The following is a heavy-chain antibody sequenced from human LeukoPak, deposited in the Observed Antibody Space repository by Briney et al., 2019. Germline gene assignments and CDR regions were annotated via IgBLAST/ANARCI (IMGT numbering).Heavy chain of an antibody. Sequence: SGTLSFTCAVSGGSITSVNLWAWVRQPPGKGLEWVGEMYLSGTTTCNPSLRGRATISLDRSKNQVSLRLNSVTAADTALYYCAGLVGRYSNGMYYYFDYWGQGILVTVSS. CDR1: GGSITSVNL. D-gene: IGHD1-26*01. V-gene: IGHV4-4*02. CDR3: AGLVGRYSNGMYYYFDY. CDR2: MYLSGTT. J-gene: IGHJ4*02.